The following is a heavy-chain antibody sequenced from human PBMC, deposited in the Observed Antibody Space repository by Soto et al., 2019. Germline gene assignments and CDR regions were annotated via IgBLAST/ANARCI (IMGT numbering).Heavy chain of an antibody. CDR1: GGSISSGGYY. D-gene: IGHD3-22*01. V-gene: IGHV4-31*03. Sequence: LSLTCTVSGGSISSGGYYWSWIRQHPGKGLEWIGYIYYSGSTYYNPSLKSRVAISVDTSKNQFSLKLSSVTAADTAVYYCARSSQEMTYYYDSSGYYYHWYFDLWGRGTLVIVSS. J-gene: IGHJ2*01. CDR2: IYYSGST. CDR3: ARSSQEMTYYYDSSGYYYHWYFDL.